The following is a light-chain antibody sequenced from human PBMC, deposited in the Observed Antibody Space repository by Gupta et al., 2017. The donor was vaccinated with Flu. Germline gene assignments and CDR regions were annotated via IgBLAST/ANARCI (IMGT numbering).Light chain of an antibody. V-gene: IGKV1-27*01. Sequence: DIQMTQSPSSLSAYVGDRITITCRATQDINNFLAWYQQKPGKVPKLLIYTASTLQSGVPSRFSGSGYGTEFTLTISGLQPDDFATYYCQKYNSDLLTFGGGTKVDVK. CDR2: TAS. J-gene: IGKJ3*01. CDR3: QKYNSDLLT. CDR1: QDINNF.